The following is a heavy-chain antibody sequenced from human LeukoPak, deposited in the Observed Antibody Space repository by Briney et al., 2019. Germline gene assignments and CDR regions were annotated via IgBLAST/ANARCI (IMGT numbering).Heavy chain of an antibody. CDR2: IVVGSGNT. CDR3: AADRESYSYDY. V-gene: IGHV1-58*01. Sequence: XGFTFTSSXVXXVRQARGQRLXXIGWIVVGSGNTNYAQKFQERVTITRDMSTSTAYMELSSLRSEDTAVYYCAADRESYSYDYWGQGTLVTVSS. D-gene: IGHD5-18*01. J-gene: IGHJ4*02. CDR1: GFTFTSSX.